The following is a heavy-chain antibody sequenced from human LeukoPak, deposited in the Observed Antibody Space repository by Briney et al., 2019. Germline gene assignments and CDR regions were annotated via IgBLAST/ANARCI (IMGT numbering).Heavy chain of an antibody. Sequence: PSETLSLTCTVSGGSISSYYWSWIRQPPGKGLEWIGYIYYSGSTNYNPSLKSRVTISVDTSKNQFSLRLSSVTAADTAVYYCARDANRGSFDYWGRGILVTVSS. J-gene: IGHJ4*02. D-gene: IGHD2-15*01. CDR2: IYYSGST. V-gene: IGHV4-59*12. CDR1: GGSISSYY. CDR3: ARDANRGSFDY.